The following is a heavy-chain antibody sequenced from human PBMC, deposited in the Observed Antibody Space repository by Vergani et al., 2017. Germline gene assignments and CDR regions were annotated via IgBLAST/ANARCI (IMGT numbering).Heavy chain of an antibody. CDR3: AKANPRNSGNDYLYNNHAMDV. J-gene: IGHJ6*02. CDR2: ISGSGGST. CDR1: GFTFNHYA. Sequence: EVQLLESGGDLVQPGGSLRLSCAASGFTFNHYAMNWVRQAPGKGLEWVSGISGSGGSTYYAGSVKGRFTISIDSSKNTLYLQMNSLCAGGTAVYYYAKANPRNSGNDYLYNNHAMDVWGQGTTVTVSS. D-gene: IGHD5-12*01. V-gene: IGHV3-23*01.